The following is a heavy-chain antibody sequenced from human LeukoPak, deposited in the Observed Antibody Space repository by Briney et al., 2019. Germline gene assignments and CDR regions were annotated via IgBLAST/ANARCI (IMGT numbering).Heavy chain of an antibody. J-gene: IGHJ4*02. V-gene: IGHV3-7*01. CDR2: IKNDGSEK. Sequence: GGSRRLSGAASGLTFTNYFMTWVRQAPGKGLEWVPSIKNDGSEKYYVDSVRGRFTISRDNTMNSLYLQMSSLRAEDTAVYYCATDRGWRTSGYYLYYFEYWGQGTLVTYSS. CDR1: GLTFTNYF. CDR3: ATDRGWRTSGYYLYYFEY. D-gene: IGHD3-3*01.